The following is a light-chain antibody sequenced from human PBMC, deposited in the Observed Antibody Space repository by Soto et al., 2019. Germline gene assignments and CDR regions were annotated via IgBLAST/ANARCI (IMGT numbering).Light chain of an antibody. Sequence: DLQMTQSPSTLSASVGDRVTITCRASQSITSWLAWYQQKPGKAPKLLIYKASSLESGVPSRFSGSGSGTEFTLTISSLQPADFATYYCQQYNNYSGTFGQGTKLEIK. J-gene: IGKJ2*01. CDR3: QQYNNYSGT. V-gene: IGKV1-5*03. CDR1: QSITSW. CDR2: KAS.